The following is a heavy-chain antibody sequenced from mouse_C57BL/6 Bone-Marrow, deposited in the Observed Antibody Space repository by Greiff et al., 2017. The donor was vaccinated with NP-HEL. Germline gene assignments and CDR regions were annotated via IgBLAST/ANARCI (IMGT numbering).Heavy chain of an antibody. V-gene: IGHV1-81*01. Sequence: QVQLQQSGAELARPGASVKLSCKASGYTFTSYGISWVKQRTGQGLEWIGEIYPRSGNTYYNEKFKGKATLTADKSSSTAYMELRSLTSEDSAVYFCGRSPFITLEAYWGQGTLVTVSA. CDR1: GYTFTSYG. CDR3: GRSPFITLEAY. CDR2: IYPRSGNT. J-gene: IGHJ3*01. D-gene: IGHD1-1*01.